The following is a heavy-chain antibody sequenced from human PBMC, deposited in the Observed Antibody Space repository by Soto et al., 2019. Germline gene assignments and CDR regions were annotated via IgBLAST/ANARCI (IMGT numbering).Heavy chain of an antibody. CDR1: GGSISSGDYY. Sequence: QVQLQESGPGLVKPSQTLSLTCTVSGGSISSGDYYWSWIRQPPGKGLEWIGYIYYSGSTYYNPSLKSRVTISVDTSKNQFSLKLSSVTAADTAVYYCARERESGGSYNWFDPWGQGTLVTVSS. D-gene: IGHD2-15*01. CDR2: IYYSGST. CDR3: ARERESGGSYNWFDP. J-gene: IGHJ5*02. V-gene: IGHV4-30-4*01.